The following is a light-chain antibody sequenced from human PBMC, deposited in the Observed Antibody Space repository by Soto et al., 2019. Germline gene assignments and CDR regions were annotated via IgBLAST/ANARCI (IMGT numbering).Light chain of an antibody. Sequence: IVMNHSPAALSVSPGERATLSCRASQSVSHKLGWYQQKPGQAPRLLIYDTSTRATGIPARFSGSGSGTEFTLTISSLQSADSAIYYCQQYSNWPPFTFGQGTRLEIK. J-gene: IGKJ5*01. CDR2: DTS. CDR1: QSVSHK. V-gene: IGKV3-15*01. CDR3: QQYSNWPPFT.